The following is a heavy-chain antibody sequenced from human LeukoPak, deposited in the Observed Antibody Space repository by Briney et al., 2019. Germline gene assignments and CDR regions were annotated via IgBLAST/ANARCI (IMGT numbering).Heavy chain of an antibody. V-gene: IGHV1-18*01. CDR3: ARESLGGLKYFDD. CDR1: GYRFSNYG. Sequence: ASVKVSCKGSGYRFSNYGISWVRQVPGQGLEWVAWISAYTGKTDSAQKVQGRVTLTTDTSTSTAYMELRSLRSDDTAVYSCARESLGGLKYFDDWGQGTLVTVSS. D-gene: IGHD3-16*01. CDR2: ISAYTGKT. J-gene: IGHJ4*02.